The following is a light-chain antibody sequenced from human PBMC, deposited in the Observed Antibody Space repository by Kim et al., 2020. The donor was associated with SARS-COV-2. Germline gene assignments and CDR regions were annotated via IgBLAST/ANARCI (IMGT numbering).Light chain of an antibody. CDR1: KLGDKY. CDR3: QAWDSSTAV. J-gene: IGLJ1*01. Sequence: SYELTQPPSASVSPGQTASITCSGDKLGDKYACWYQQKPGQSPVLVIYQDSKRPSGIPELFSGSNSGNTATLTISGTQAMDEADYYCQAWDSSTAVFGTGTKVTVL. V-gene: IGLV3-1*01. CDR2: QDS.